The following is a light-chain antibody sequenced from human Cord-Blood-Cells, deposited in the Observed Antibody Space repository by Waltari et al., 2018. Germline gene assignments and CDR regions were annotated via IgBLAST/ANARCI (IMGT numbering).Light chain of an antibody. CDR2: AAS. CDR3: QQRSNWPPLT. J-gene: IGKJ4*01. V-gene: IGKV3-11*01. Sequence: EIVLTQSPATLSLSPGERATLSCRASQRVSSYLAWYQQKPGQAHRRLIYAASNRATGIPARFSGSGSETDFTLTISSLEPEAFAVYYCQQRSNWPPLTFGGGTKVEIK. CDR1: QRVSSY.